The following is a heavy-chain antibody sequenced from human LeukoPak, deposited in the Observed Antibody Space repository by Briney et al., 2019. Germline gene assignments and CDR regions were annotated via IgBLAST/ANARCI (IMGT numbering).Heavy chain of an antibody. D-gene: IGHD3-22*01. Sequence: GGSLRLSCAASGFTFSSYSMKWVRQAPGKGREWVSYISSSSSTIYYADSVKGRFTISRDNAKNSLYLQMNSLRAEDTAVYYCARGQLYYDSSGFDYWGQGTLVTVSS. V-gene: IGHV3-48*01. CDR3: ARGQLYYDSSGFDY. CDR2: ISSSSSTI. J-gene: IGHJ4*02. CDR1: GFTFSSYS.